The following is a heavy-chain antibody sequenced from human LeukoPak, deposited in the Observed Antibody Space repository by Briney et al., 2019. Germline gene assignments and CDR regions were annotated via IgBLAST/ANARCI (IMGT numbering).Heavy chain of an antibody. V-gene: IGHV3-7*01. D-gene: IGHD6-19*01. CDR3: ARDGSSGWYGDFDY. J-gene: IGHJ4*02. CDR1: GFTFSSYW. CDR2: IKQDGSEK. Sequence: GGSLRLSCAASGFTFSSYWMSWVRQAPGKGLEWVANIKQDGSEKYYVDSVKGRFTISRDNAKNSLYLQMNSLRAKDTAVYYCARDGSSGWYGDFDYWGQGTLVTVSS.